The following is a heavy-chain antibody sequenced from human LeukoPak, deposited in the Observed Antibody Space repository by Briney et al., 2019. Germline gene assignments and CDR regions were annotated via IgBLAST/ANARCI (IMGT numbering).Heavy chain of an antibody. CDR1: GGSFSGYY. CDR2: INHSGST. D-gene: IGHD6-13*01. J-gene: IGHJ5*02. V-gene: IGHV4-34*01. Sequence: LKPSETLSLTCAVYGGSFSGYYWSWIRQPPGKGLEWIGEINHSGSTNYNLSLKSRVTISVDTSKNQFSLKLSSVTAADTAVYYCARDESYSSSRAEPWGQGTLVTVSS. CDR3: ARDESYSSSRAEP.